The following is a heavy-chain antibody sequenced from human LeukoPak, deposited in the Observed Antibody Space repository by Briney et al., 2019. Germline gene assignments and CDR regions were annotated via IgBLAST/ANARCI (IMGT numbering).Heavy chain of an antibody. D-gene: IGHD5-12*01. CDR3: ARDSYVVATLRHFDY. V-gene: IGHV1-18*01. J-gene: IGHJ4*02. Sequence: GASVKVSCKASGYTFTSYGISWVRQAPGQGLEWMGWISAYNGNTNYAQKLQGRVPMTTDTSPSTAYMELRRLRSDDTAVYYCARDSYVVATLRHFDYWGQGTLVTVSS. CDR1: GYTFTSYG. CDR2: ISAYNGNT.